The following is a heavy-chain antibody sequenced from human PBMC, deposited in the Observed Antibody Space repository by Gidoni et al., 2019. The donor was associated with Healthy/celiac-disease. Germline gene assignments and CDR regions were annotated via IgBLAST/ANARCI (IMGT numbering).Heavy chain of an antibody. CDR3: AKGSGVYDFWSGYYTLDY. CDR1: AFTFSSYP. V-gene: IGHV3-23*01. Sequence: VQLLESGGGLVQPWWSLRLSCAASAFTFSSYPMSWVRQDPGKGLEWVSAISGSGGSTYYADSVKGRFTRSRDNSKNTLYLQMNSLRAEDTAVYYCAKGSGVYDFWSGYYTLDYWGQGTLVTVSS. J-gene: IGHJ4*02. CDR2: ISGSGGST. D-gene: IGHD3-3*01.